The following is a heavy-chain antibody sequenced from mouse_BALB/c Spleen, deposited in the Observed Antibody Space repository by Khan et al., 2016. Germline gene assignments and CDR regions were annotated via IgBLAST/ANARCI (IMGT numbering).Heavy chain of an antibody. V-gene: IGHV1S29*02. J-gene: IGHJ2*01. CDR2: IYPYNGDS. CDR3: AISVGWLFDY. Sequence: VQLQQSGPELVKPGASVKISCKASGYTFTDYNMHWVKRSHGKSLEWIGYIYPYNGDSGCNQKFKSKATLTVDNSSSPAYMELRSLTSEDYAVYYCAISVGWLFDYWGQGTTLTVSA. D-gene: IGHD2-3*01. CDR1: GYTFTDYN.